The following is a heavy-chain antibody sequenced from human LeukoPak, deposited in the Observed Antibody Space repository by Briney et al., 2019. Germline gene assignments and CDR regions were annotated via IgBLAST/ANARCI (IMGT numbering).Heavy chain of an antibody. CDR3: ARETGSAIGSTDFDY. CDR1: GLTFNNYA. D-gene: IGHD4-17*01. CDR2: ISKSGDHT. J-gene: IGHJ4*02. V-gene: IGHV3-23*01. Sequence: GGPLRLSCAVSGLTFNNYAMSWVRQAPGKGLEWVSAISKSGDHTYYAASAKGRFTIYRDNSKNTQYLQMNSLRAEDTAVYYCARETGSAIGSTDFDYWGQGTLVTVSS.